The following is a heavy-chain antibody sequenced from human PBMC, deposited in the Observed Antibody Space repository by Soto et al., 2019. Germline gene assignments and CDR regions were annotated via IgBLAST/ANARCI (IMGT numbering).Heavy chain of an antibody. Sequence: QGQLQESGPGLVKPSETLSLTCSVSGGSMDSYYWSWIRQPPGKGLEWNGYSSYIGITNYNPSLTSPVPLSVATSNNQFSLKLRSVTASVTAVYFCAIVGWRHLDYWGQGTLVTVSS. CDR2: SSYIGIT. J-gene: IGHJ4*02. V-gene: IGHV4-59*08. CDR1: GGSMDSYY. D-gene: IGHD1-26*01. CDR3: AIVGWRHLDY.